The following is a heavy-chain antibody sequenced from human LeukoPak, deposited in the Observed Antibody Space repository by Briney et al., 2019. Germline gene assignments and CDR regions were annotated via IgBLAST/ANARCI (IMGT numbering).Heavy chain of an antibody. CDR1: GFTFSSYA. Sequence: GGSLRLSCAASGFTFSSYAMSWVRQAPGKGLEWVSAISSNSGSTYYAASVKGRFTISRDNAKNSLYLQMNSLRAEDTALYYCAKGGTTALYYYYYGMDVWGQGTTVTVSS. D-gene: IGHD1-1*01. CDR2: ISSNSGST. CDR3: AKGGTTALYYYYYGMDV. V-gene: IGHV3-23*01. J-gene: IGHJ6*02.